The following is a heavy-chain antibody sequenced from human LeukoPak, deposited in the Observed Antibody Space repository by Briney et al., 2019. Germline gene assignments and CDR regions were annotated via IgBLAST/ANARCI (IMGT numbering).Heavy chain of an antibody. V-gene: IGHV3-48*03. CDR3: AALWFEP. CDR1: GFIFSNYE. CDR2: INRGGGIA. J-gene: IGHJ5*02. Sequence: GGSLRLSCAASGFIFSNYEMNWVRQAPGKGLEWVSYINRGGGIAYYVDSVRGRFTISRDNTKNALYLQMNSLRAEDTAVYYCAALWFEPWGQGTLVTVPS.